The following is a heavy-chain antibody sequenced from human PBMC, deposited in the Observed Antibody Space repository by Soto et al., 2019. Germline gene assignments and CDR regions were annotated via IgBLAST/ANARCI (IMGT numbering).Heavy chain of an antibody. CDR2: IWYDGSHK. CDR3: ARDSRYASGYNSIFDY. Sequence: QVQLVESGGGVVQPGRSLRLSCAASGFTFSNYGMHWVRQAPGKGLEWVATIWYDGSHKYHADSVKGRFTISRDNSKNTLFLQMDGLRAEDTAVYFCARDSRYASGYNSIFDYWGLGTLVTVSS. CDR1: GFTFSNYG. J-gene: IGHJ4*02. V-gene: IGHV3-33*01. D-gene: IGHD2-2*02.